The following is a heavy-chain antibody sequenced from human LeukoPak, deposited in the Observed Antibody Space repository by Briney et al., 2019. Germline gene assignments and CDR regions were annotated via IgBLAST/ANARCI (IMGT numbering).Heavy chain of an antibody. Sequence: GGSLRLSCAASGFTFSSYGMSWVRQAPGKGLEWVSAISGSGGSTYYADSVKGRFTISRDNSKNTLYLQMNSLRAEDTAVYYCANLGGYSGYGLFYWGQGTLVTVSS. CDR3: ANLGGYSGYGLFY. D-gene: IGHD5-12*01. J-gene: IGHJ4*02. CDR1: GFTFSSYG. CDR2: ISGSGGST. V-gene: IGHV3-23*01.